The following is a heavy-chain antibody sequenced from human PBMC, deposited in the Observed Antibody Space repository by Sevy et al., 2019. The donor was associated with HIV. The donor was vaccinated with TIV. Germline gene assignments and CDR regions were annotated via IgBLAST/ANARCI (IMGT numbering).Heavy chain of an antibody. D-gene: IGHD3-22*01. CDR3: ASHYYDSTGYYCPLDY. CDR1: GFSFSNYA. CDR2: ISTDGNIK. Sequence: GGSLRLSCTASGFSFSNYAMYWVRQAPGEGLEWVAVISTDGNIKDYADSVKGRFTISRDNFKNTLYLQMNSLRAEDSAVYYCASHYYDSTGYYCPLDYWGLGTLVTVSS. V-gene: IGHV3-30*04. J-gene: IGHJ4*02.